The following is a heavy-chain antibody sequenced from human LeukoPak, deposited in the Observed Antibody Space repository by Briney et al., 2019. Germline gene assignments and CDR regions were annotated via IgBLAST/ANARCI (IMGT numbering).Heavy chain of an antibody. J-gene: IGHJ4*02. D-gene: IGHD3-3*01. V-gene: IGHV3-48*01. Sequence: GGSLRLSCAASGFTFSSYSMNWVRQAPGKGLGWVSYISSSSSTIYYADSVKGRFTISRDNAKNSLYPQMNSLRAEDTAVYYCARSNYDFWSGYYTEGGYFDYWGQGTLVTVSS. CDR2: ISSSSSTI. CDR1: GFTFSSYS. CDR3: ARSNYDFWSGYYTEGGYFDY.